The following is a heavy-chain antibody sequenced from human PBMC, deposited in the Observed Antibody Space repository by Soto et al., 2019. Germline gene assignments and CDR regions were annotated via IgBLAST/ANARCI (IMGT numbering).Heavy chain of an antibody. CDR2: INGDGSTA. CDR3: ARPRYDGSGTPFDH. J-gene: IGHJ4*02. Sequence: EVQLVESGGGSVQPGGSLRLSCAASGFTFRSYWMHWVRQVPGKGLVWVSGINGDGSTATYADSVKGRFIISRDNAKNMLYLQMNSLTAEDTAVYYCARPRYDGSGTPFDHWGQGTLVTVSS. V-gene: IGHV3-74*01. CDR1: GFTFRSYW. D-gene: IGHD3-22*01.